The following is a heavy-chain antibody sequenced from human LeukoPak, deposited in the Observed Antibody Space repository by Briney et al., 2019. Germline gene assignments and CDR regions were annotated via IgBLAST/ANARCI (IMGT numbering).Heavy chain of an antibody. CDR3: ARGEKNSYGPDYYYGMDV. CDR2: ISSSSSYI. CDR1: GFTFSSYS. J-gene: IGHJ6*02. Sequence: GGSLRLSCAASGFTFSSYSMNWVRQAPGKGLEWVPSISSSSSYIYYADSVKGRFPISRDNAKNSLYLQMNSLRAEDTAVYYCARGEKNSYGPDYYYGMDVWGQGTTVTVSS. D-gene: IGHD5-18*01. V-gene: IGHV3-21*01.